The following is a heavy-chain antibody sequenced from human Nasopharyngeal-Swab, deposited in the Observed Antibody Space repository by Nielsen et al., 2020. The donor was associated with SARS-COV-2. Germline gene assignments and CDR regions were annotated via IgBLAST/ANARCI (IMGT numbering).Heavy chain of an antibody. V-gene: IGHV3-23*01. D-gene: IGHD6-13*01. Sequence: GESLKISCAASGFTFSSYAMSWVRQAPGKGLEWVSAISGSGGSTYYADSVQGRFTISRDNSKNTLYLQMNSLRAEDTAVYYCAKVSTATGTDWFDPWGQGTLVTVSS. J-gene: IGHJ5*02. CDR3: AKVSTATGTDWFDP. CDR2: ISGSGGST. CDR1: GFTFSSYA.